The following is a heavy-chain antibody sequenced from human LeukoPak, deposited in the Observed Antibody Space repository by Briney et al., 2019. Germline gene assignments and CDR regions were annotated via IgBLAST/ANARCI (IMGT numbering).Heavy chain of an antibody. V-gene: IGHV4-30-4*01. Sequence: SQTLSLTCTVSGGSISSGDYYWSWIRQPPGKGLEWIGYIYYNGSTYYNPSLKSRVTISVDTSKNQFSLKLRSVTAADTAVYYCARVLCECSSTSCYGCYFDYWGQGTLVTVSS. CDR3: ARVLCECSSTSCYGCYFDY. CDR2: IYYNGST. J-gene: IGHJ4*02. D-gene: IGHD2-2*01. CDR1: GGSISSGDYY.